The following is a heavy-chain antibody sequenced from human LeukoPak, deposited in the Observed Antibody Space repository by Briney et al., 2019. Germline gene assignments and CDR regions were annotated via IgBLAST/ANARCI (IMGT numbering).Heavy chain of an antibody. CDR2: IKQDGSDK. Sequence: GSLRPLWCSAWITLNSHSQKWVRQGSGEGVEWVGNIKQDGSDKNYMDSVKGRFTISRDNTKNSVYLQMSSLRAEDTAVYYCAREVWGPEYWGQGTLVTVSS. CDR1: ITLNSHS. V-gene: IGHV3-7*01. D-gene: IGHD1-14*01. CDR3: AREVWGPEY. J-gene: IGHJ4*02.